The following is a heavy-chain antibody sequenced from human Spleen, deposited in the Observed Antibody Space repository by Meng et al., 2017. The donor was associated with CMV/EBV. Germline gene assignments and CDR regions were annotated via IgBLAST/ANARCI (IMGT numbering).Heavy chain of an antibody. V-gene: IGHV1-69*10. J-gene: IGHJ6*02. CDR2: IIPILDVT. Sequence: SVKVSCKASGGTFSSYAITWVRQAPGQGLEWLGGIIPILDVTNPAQKFQGRLTITADKSASTAYMELSSLRSEDTAVYSCVMGMGASRDVGGKYHYQYYGMAVWGQGTTVTVSS. D-gene: IGHD1-26*01. CDR3: VMGMGASRDVGGKYHYQYYGMAV. CDR1: GGTFSSYA.